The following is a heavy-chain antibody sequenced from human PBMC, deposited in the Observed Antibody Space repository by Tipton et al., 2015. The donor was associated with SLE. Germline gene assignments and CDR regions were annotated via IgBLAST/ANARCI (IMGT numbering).Heavy chain of an antibody. J-gene: IGHJ4*02. CDR1: GGSFSGYY. CDR3: ASRYSSRFY. CDR2: INHSGST. V-gene: IGHV4-34*01. Sequence: LRLSCAVYGGSFSGYYWSWIRQPPGKGLEWIGEINHSGSTNYNPSLKSRVTISVDTSKNQFSLKLSSVTAADTAVYYCASRYSSRFYWGQGTLVTVSS. D-gene: IGHD6-13*01.